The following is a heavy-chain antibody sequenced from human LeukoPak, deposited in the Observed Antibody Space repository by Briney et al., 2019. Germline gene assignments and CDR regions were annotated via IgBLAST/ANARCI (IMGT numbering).Heavy chain of an antibody. CDR1: GFTFSSYG. Sequence: GGSLRLSCAASGFTFSSYGMHWVRQAPGKGLEWVAVISYDGSTKYYAESVKGRFTISRDNSKNTLYLQMNSLRAEDTAVYYCAKDRGPVGAGPSIEDAFDIWGQGTMVTVSS. D-gene: IGHD1-26*01. J-gene: IGHJ3*02. CDR2: ISYDGSTK. CDR3: AKDRGPVGAGPSIEDAFDI. V-gene: IGHV3-30*18.